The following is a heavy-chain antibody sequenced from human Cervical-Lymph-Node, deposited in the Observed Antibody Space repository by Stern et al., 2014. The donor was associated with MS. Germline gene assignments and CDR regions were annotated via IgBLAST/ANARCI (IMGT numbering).Heavy chain of an antibody. V-gene: IGHV4-34*01. J-gene: IGHJ4*02. D-gene: IGHD5-18*01. CDR2: GTKSGRT. CDR1: GASFRDHY. Sequence: VQLQQWGAGLLKPSETLSLTCAVYGASFRDHYWAWIRQSPGKGLEWIGEGTKSGRTEYSPSLRSRVTISMDTSKNQFSLNLRSVTAADTATYYCARHERTGYSYGWGFDNWGQGTLVIVSS. CDR3: ARHERTGYSYGWGFDN.